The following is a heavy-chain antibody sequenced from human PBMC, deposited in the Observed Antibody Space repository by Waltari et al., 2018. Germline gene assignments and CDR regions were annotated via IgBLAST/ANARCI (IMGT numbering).Heavy chain of an antibody. CDR3: ARVRGSSSGGSDAFDI. CDR2: INHSGST. Sequence: QVRLQQWGAGLLKPSETLSLTCAVYGGSFSGYYWSWIRQPPGKGLEWIGEINHSGSTNYHPSLKSRVTISVDTSKNQFSLKLSSVTAADTAVYYCARVRGSSSGGSDAFDIWGQGTMVTVSS. V-gene: IGHV4-34*01. J-gene: IGHJ3*02. D-gene: IGHD6-19*01. CDR1: GGSFSGYY.